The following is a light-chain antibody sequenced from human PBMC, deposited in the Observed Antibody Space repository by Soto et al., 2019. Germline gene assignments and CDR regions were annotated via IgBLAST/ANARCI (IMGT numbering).Light chain of an antibody. CDR1: QSVSGSY. CDR3: QQYGSSPRT. J-gene: IGKJ1*01. CDR2: VAS. V-gene: IGKV3-20*01. Sequence: EIVLTQSPDTLSLSPGERATLSCRASQSVSGSYLAWYQQKPGQSPRLLIYVASSRATGIPDRFSGSGSGTDFTLTISRLEPEDFAIYYCQQYGSSPRTFGQGTKVEIK.